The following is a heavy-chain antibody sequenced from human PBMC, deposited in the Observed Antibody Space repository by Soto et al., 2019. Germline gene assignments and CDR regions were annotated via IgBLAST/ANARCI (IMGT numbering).Heavy chain of an antibody. CDR2: ISYDGSNK. V-gene: IGHV3-30-3*01. J-gene: IGHJ6*02. Sequence: QVQLVESGGGVVQPGRSLRLSCAASGFTFSSYAMHWVRQAPGKGLEWVAVISYDGSNKYYADSVKGRFTISRDNSKNXLXLXXNSLRAEDTAVYYCAREFDNDYGDYVDYYYYGMDVWGQGTTVTVSS. CDR1: GFTFSSYA. D-gene: IGHD4-17*01. CDR3: AREFDNDYGDYVDYYYYGMDV.